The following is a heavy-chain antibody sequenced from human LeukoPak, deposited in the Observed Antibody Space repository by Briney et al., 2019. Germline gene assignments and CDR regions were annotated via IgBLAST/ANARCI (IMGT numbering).Heavy chain of an antibody. V-gene: IGHV1-69*13. D-gene: IGHD2-2*01. CDR3: AREVHPHCSTTSCSGNY. CDR2: IIPIFGTA. J-gene: IGHJ4*02. CDR1: GGTFSSYA. Sequence: ASVKVSCKASGGTFSSYAISWVRQAPGQGLEWMGGIIPIFGTANYAQKFQGRVTITADESTSTAYMELSSLRSEDTAVYYCAREVHPHCSTTSCSGNYWGQGTLVTVSS.